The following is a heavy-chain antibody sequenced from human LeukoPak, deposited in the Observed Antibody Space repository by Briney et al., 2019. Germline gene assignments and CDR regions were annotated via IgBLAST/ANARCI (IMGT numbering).Heavy chain of an antibody. CDR3: ARPSEWFSHDAFDI. V-gene: IGHV4-34*01. CDR1: GGSFSGYY. CDR2: INHSGST. Sequence: SETLSLTCAVYGGSFSGYYWSWIRQPPGKGLEWIGEINHSGSTNYNPSLKSRVTISVDTSKNQFSLKLSSVTAADTAVYYCARPSEWFSHDAFDIWGQGTMVTVSS. D-gene: IGHD3-3*01. J-gene: IGHJ3*02.